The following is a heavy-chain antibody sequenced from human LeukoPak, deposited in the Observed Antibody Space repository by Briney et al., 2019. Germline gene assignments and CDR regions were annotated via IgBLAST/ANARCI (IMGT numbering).Heavy chain of an antibody. CDR1: GFTFSSYW. Sequence: PGGSLRLSCSASGFTFSSYWMTWVRQSPGRGLECVANIKQDGSERYYVHSVKGRFTISRDNAKNSLYLQMNSLRAEDTAVYYCARRVGGWFDPWGQGTLVTVSS. CDR2: IKQDGSER. V-gene: IGHV3-7*01. CDR3: ARRVGGWFDP. J-gene: IGHJ5*02.